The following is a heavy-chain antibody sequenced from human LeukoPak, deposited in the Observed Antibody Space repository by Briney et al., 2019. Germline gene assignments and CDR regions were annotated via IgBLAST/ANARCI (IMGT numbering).Heavy chain of an antibody. CDR1: GFTFSSYS. V-gene: IGHV3-48*02. CDR2: ITSRSSPI. CDR3: ARRYCTPSSCYSDY. J-gene: IGHJ4*02. D-gene: IGHD2-8*01. Sequence: GGSLRLSCAASGFTFSSYSMNWVRQAPGKGLEWVSYITSRSSPIYYADSVKGRFTISRDNAKNSLYLQMNSLRDEDTAVYFCARRYCTPSSCYSDYWGQGALVTVSS.